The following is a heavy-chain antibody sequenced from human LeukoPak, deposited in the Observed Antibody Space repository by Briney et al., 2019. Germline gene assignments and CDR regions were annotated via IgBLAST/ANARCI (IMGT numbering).Heavy chain of an antibody. CDR2: ISGSGGST. CDR3: AKDLSSGSLELFDY. D-gene: IGHD1-26*01. CDR1: GFTFSSYA. V-gene: IGHV3-23*01. J-gene: IGHJ4*02. Sequence: GGSLRLSCAASGFTFSSYAMSWVRQAPGKGLESVSAISGSGGSTYYADSVKGRFTISRDNSKNTLYLQMNSLRAEDTAVYYCAKDLSSGSLELFDYWGQGTLVTVSS.